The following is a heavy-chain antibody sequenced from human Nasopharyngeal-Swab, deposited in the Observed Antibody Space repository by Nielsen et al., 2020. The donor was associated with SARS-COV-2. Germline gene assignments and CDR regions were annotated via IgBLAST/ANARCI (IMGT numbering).Heavy chain of an antibody. J-gene: IGHJ4*02. D-gene: IGHD3-22*01. V-gene: IGHV2-5*02. CDR2: IYWDDDK. CDR3: AHRLKYDSSGYYLPYFDY. Sequence: RQAQGKALEWLALIYWDDDKRYSPSLKSRLTITKDTSKNQVVLTMTNMDPVDTATYYCAHRLKYDSSGYYLPYFDYWGQGTLVTVSS.